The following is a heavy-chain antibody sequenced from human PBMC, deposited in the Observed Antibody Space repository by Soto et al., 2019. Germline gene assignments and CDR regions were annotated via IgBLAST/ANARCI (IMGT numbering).Heavy chain of an antibody. CDR3: ARGFRSPHEY. V-gene: IGHV3-7*01. CDR1: VCTFNRQW. D-gene: IGHD2-21*01. CDR2: ISPDGSSK. Sequence: VGSLRLSCVSSVCTFNRQWLDCVRRTPGQGLGFVAKISPDGSSKDYVDSVKGRFTISRDNAKNSLYLQMNTLRAEDTAVYYCARGFRSPHEYLGQGTLGNVSS. J-gene: IGHJ4*02.